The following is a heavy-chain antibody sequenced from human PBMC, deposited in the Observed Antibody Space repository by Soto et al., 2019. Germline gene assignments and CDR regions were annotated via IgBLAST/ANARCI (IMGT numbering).Heavy chain of an antibody. J-gene: IGHJ5*02. Sequence: PSETLSLTCAVYGGSFSGYYWSWIRQPPGKGLEWIGEINHSGSTNYNPSLKSRVTISVDTSKNQFSLKLSSVTAADTAVYYCARDVGTGDWFDPWGQGTLVTVSS. CDR3: ARDVGTGDWFDP. V-gene: IGHV4-34*01. CDR1: GGSFSGYY. D-gene: IGHD7-27*01. CDR2: INHSGST.